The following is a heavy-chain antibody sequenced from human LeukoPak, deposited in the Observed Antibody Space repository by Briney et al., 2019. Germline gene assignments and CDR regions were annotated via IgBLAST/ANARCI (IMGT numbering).Heavy chain of an antibody. V-gene: IGHV1-18*01. CDR2: ISAYNGNT. J-gene: IGHJ4*02. CDR3: ARGGYYYDSSGYSGAGGY. CDR1: GYTFTSYG. Sequence: ASVKVSCKASGYTFTSYGISWVRQAPGQGLELMGWISAYNGNTNYAQKLQGRVTMTTDTSTSTAYMELSSLRSEDTAVYYCARGGYYYDSSGYSGAGGYWGQGTLVTVSS. D-gene: IGHD3-22*01.